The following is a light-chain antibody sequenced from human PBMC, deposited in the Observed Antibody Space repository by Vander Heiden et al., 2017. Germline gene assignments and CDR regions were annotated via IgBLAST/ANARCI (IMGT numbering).Light chain of an antibody. CDR3: QQYYSTPSYT. J-gene: IGKJ2*01. CDR2: WAS. CDR1: QSVLYSSNNKNY. V-gene: IGKV4-1*01. Sequence: IFMSPSPVSLALSLGERATINCKSSQSVLYSSNNKNYLAWYQQKPGQPPKLLIYWASTRESGVPDRFSGSGSGTDFTLTISSLQAEDVAVYYCQQYYSTPSYTFGQGTKLEIK.